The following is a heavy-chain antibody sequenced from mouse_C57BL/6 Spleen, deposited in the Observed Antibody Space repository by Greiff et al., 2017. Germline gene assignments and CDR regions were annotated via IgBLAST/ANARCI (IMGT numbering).Heavy chain of an antibody. CDR3: ALITTVVAFDY. Sequence: QVQLQQPGAELVRPGSSVKLSCKASGYTFTSYWMDWVKQRPGQGLEWIGNIYPSDSETHYNQKFKDKATLTVDKSSSTAYMQLSSLTSEDSAVYYCALITTVVAFDYWGQGTTRTVSS. V-gene: IGHV1-61*01. J-gene: IGHJ2*01. CDR2: IYPSDSET. CDR1: GYTFTSYW. D-gene: IGHD1-1*01.